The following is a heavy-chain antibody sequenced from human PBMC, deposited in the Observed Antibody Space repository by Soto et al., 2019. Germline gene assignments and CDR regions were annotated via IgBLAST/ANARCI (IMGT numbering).Heavy chain of an antibody. CDR3: ARAIKRWEVNYYFDF. D-gene: IGHD1-26*01. Sequence: QVVLLQTGAEVKEPGSSVRVSCQVSGSTFNNFAFSWVRQAPGHGPEWMGGIVVDSNTAEYSQRFQDRVTITADTSTDTLYMELGSLTFEDTAVYYCARAIKRWEVNYYFDFWGQGTLVTVSS. CDR1: GSTFNNFA. CDR2: IVVDSNTA. V-gene: IGHV1-69*06. J-gene: IGHJ4*02.